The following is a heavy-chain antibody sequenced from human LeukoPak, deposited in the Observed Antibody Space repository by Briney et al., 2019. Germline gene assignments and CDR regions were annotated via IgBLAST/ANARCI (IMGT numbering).Heavy chain of an antibody. Sequence: GGSLRLSCAASGFTFDDYAMHWVRLAPGKGLEWVSGIGWNSGYIDYADSVKGRFTISRDNAKNSLYLQMNSLRAEDTALYYCAKATHYDILTGYYAYWGQGTLVTVSS. V-gene: IGHV3-9*01. CDR1: GFTFDDYA. CDR3: AKATHYDILTGYYAY. CDR2: IGWNSGYI. J-gene: IGHJ4*02. D-gene: IGHD3-9*01.